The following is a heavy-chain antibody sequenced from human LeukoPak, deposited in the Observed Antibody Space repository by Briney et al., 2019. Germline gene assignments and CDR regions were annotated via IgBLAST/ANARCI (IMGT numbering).Heavy chain of an antibody. CDR2: IYHSGST. CDR3: AGKSGYVFDY. D-gene: IGHD5-12*01. V-gene: IGHV4-30-2*02. J-gene: IGHJ4*02. CDR1: GGSISSGGYY. Sequence: SQTLSLTCTVSGGSISSGGYYWSWIRQPPGKGLEWIGCIYHSGSTYYNPSLKSRVTISVDKSKNQFSLKLSSVTAADTAVYYCAGKSGYVFDYWGQGTLVTVSS.